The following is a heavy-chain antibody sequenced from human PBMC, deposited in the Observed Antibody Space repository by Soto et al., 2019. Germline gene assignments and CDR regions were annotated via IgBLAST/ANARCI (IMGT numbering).Heavy chain of an antibody. CDR3: AKVAVGATLGYFDY. CDR1: GFTFSSYG. Sequence: PGGSLRLSCAASGFTFSSYGMHWVRQAPGKGLEWVAVIWYDGSNKYYADSVKGRFTISRDNSKNTLYLQMNSLRAEDTAVYYCAKVAVGATLGYFDYWGQGTLVTVSS. J-gene: IGHJ4*02. CDR2: IWYDGSNK. D-gene: IGHD1-26*01. V-gene: IGHV3-33*06.